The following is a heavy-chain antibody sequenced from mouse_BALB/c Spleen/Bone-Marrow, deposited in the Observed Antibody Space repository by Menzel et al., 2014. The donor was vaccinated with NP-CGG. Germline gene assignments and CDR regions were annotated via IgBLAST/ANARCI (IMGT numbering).Heavy chain of an antibody. CDR3: ARRATTVVATDY. CDR1: GYTFTSYW. Sequence: SGAELVKPGASVKLSCKASGYTFTSYWMHWVKQRPGQGLEWIGEINPSNGRTNYNEKFKSKATLTVDKSSSTAYMQLSSLTSEDSAVYYCARRATTVVATDYWDQGTTLTVSS. D-gene: IGHD1-1*01. J-gene: IGHJ2*01. V-gene: IGHV1S81*02. CDR2: INPSNGRT.